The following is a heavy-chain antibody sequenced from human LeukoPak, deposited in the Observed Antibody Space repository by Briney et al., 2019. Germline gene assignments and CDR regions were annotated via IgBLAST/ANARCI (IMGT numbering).Heavy chain of an antibody. D-gene: IGHD3-22*01. J-gene: IGHJ4*02. Sequence: SETLSLTCTVSGGSISRGGYYWSWIRQHPGKGLEWIGYIYYSGSTYYNPSLKSRLTISVDTSKNQFSLKLSPVTAADTAVYYCAKGGAHYYDSTFDYWGQGTLVTVSS. CDR1: GGSISRGGYY. V-gene: IGHV4-31*03. CDR2: IYYSGST. CDR3: AKGGAHYYDSTFDY.